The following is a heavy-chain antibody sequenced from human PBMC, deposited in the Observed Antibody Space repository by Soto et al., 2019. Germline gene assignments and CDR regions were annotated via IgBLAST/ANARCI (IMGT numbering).Heavy chain of an antibody. V-gene: IGHV4-31*03. Sequence: TSETLSLTCTFSGGSISSGGYYWSWIRQHPGKGLEWIGYIYYSGSTYYNPSLKSRVTISVDTSKNQFSLKLSSVTAADTAVYYCARVDTAMAVDYWGQGTLVTVSS. CDR1: GGSISSGGYY. J-gene: IGHJ4*02. CDR3: ARVDTAMAVDY. CDR2: IYYSGST. D-gene: IGHD5-18*01.